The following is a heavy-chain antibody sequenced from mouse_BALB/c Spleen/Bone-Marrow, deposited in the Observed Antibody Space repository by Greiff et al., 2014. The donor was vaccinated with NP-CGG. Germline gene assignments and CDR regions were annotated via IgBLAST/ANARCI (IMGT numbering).Heavy chain of an antibody. V-gene: IGHV5-17*02. Sequence: EVQLQESGGGLVQPGGSRKLSCAASGFTFSSFGMHWVRQAPEKGLEWVAYISSGSSTIYYADTVKGRFTISRDNPKNTLFLQMTSLRSEDTAMYYCARHYGTIYYYAMDYWGQGTSVTVSS. CDR3: ARHYGTIYYYAMDY. CDR1: GFTFSSFG. CDR2: ISSGSSTI. D-gene: IGHD2-1*01. J-gene: IGHJ4*01.